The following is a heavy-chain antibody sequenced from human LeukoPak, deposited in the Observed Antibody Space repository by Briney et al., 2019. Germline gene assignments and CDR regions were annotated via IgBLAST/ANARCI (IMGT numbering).Heavy chain of an antibody. CDR1: GGSISSNNW. CDR3: ARVNINNWHSCDY. V-gene: IGHV4-4*02. Sequence: PSETLSLTCAVSGGSISSNNWWGWVRQPPGKGLEWIGEIYHSGSPNYNPSLRSRVTISVDKSRNHFSLNLSSVTAADTAVYYCARVNINNWHSCDYWGQGTLVTVSS. J-gene: IGHJ4*02. CDR2: IYHSGSP. D-gene: IGHD1-1*01.